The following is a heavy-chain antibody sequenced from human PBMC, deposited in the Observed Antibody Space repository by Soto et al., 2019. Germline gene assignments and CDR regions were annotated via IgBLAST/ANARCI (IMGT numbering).Heavy chain of an antibody. Sequence: GASVKVSCKASGYTFANYGISWVRQAPGQGLEWMGWISGYNGNTDYAQKLQGRVTMTTDTSTSTAYMELRSLRSDDTAVYYCARARGLAADGRPFDYWGQGTLVTVS. CDR2: ISGYNGNT. J-gene: IGHJ4*02. V-gene: IGHV1-18*01. CDR3: ARARGLAADGRPFDY. D-gene: IGHD6-13*01. CDR1: GYTFANYG.